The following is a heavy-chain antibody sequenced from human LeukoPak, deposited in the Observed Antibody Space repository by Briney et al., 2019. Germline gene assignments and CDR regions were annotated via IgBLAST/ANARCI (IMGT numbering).Heavy chain of an antibody. CDR3: ARVEVTMGYFDY. Sequence: GESLKISCAASGFTFSSYGMHWVRQAPGKGLEWVAVIWYDGSNKYYADSVEGRFTISRDKSKKTLYLQMNSLRAEDTAVYYCARVEVTMGYFDYWGQGTLVTVSS. CDR1: GFTFSSYG. J-gene: IGHJ4*02. CDR2: IWYDGSNK. D-gene: IGHD3-10*01. V-gene: IGHV3-33*01.